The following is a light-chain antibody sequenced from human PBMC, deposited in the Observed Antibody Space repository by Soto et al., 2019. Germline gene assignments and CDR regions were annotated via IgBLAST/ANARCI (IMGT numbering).Light chain of an antibody. J-gene: IGKJ1*01. CDR3: QQYNNGPRT. CDR1: QSVSSD. V-gene: IGKV3-15*01. CDR2: GAS. Sequence: EILMTQSPATRSVSRWERSTLXXRASQSVSSDLAWYHQKPGQAPRXLIYGASTRATGIPARFSGSGSGTEFTLTINSLQSEDFAVYYCQQYNNGPRTFGQGTKVDIK.